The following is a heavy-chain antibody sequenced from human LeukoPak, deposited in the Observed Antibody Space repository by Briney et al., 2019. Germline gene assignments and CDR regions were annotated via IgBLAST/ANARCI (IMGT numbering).Heavy chain of an antibody. D-gene: IGHD2-15*01. CDR2: IYPGDSDT. CDR1: GYSFTTYW. Sequence: GESLRISCKGSGYSFTTYWIGWVRQMPGKGLEWMGIIYPGDSDTRYSPSFQGQVTISADKSISTAYLQWSSLKASDTAIYHCASEYCSGGNCYFDYWGQGTLVTVSS. CDR3: ASEYCSGGNCYFDY. V-gene: IGHV5-51*01. J-gene: IGHJ4*02.